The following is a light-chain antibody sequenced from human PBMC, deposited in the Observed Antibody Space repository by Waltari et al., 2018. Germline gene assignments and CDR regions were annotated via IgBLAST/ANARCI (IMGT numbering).Light chain of an antibody. CDR2: GNS. CDR1: SSNIGAGYD. V-gene: IGLV1-40*01. CDR3: QSYDSSLSGPRV. J-gene: IGLJ3*02. Sequence: QSVLTQPPSVSGAPGQRVTISCTGSSSNIGAGYDAHWYQQLPGTAPKPLIYGNSNRPSGVPDRFSGSKSGTSASLAITGLQAEDEADYYCQSYDSSLSGPRVFGGGTKLTVL.